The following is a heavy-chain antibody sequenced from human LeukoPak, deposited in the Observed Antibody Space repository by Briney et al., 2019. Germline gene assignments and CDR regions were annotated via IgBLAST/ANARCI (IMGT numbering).Heavy chain of an antibody. Sequence: SETLSLTCAVSAGSISSSNWWSWVRQPPGKGLEWIGEIYHSGSTNYNPSLKSRVTISVDKSKNQSSLKLSSVTAADTAVYYCARSSVRYGSWFGYDYWGQGTLVTVSS. CDR3: ARSSVRYGSWFGYDY. V-gene: IGHV4-4*02. D-gene: IGHD6-13*01. CDR1: AGSISSSNW. CDR2: IYHSGST. J-gene: IGHJ4*02.